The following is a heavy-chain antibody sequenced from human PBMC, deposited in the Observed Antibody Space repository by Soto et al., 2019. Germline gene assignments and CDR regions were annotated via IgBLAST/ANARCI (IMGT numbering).Heavy chain of an antibody. V-gene: IGHV4-39*07. CDR1: GGSISSSSYY. Sequence: WETLSLTCTVSGGSISSSSYYWGWIRQPPGKGLEWIGSIYYSGSTFYNPSLKSRVTISADTSRNQFSLSLSSLTAADTAVYYCARVDHRGYFSVLTDFWGQGILVTVSS. D-gene: IGHD3-10*02. CDR2: IYYSGST. J-gene: IGHJ4*02. CDR3: ARVDHRGYFSVLTDF.